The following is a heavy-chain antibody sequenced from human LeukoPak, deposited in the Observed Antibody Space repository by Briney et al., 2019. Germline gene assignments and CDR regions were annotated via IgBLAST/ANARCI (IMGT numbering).Heavy chain of an antibody. CDR2: LYYSGST. V-gene: IGHV4-59*01. CDR1: GGSIRSYS. J-gene: IGHJ4*02. Sequence: PSETLSLTCTVSGGSIRSYSWGWIRQPPGKPLEWIGYLYYSGSTDYNPSLRSRVTISSDTSNNQFSLRLSSVTAADTAVYYCAKDGREYSFDYWGQGTLLTVSS. CDR3: AKDGREYSFDY.